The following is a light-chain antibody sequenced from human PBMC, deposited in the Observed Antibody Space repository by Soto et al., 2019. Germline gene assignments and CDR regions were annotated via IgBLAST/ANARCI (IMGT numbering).Light chain of an antibody. J-gene: IGKJ1*01. Sequence: EIVLTQSPGTLSLSPGERATLSCRASQSVSSSYLAWYQQKPGQAPRLLIYGASSRATGIPDRFSGSGSGTDFTLTISRLEPEDFAVYYCQQYDSSWTFGLGTKVEIK. CDR3: QQYDSSWT. CDR2: GAS. V-gene: IGKV3-20*01. CDR1: QSVSSSY.